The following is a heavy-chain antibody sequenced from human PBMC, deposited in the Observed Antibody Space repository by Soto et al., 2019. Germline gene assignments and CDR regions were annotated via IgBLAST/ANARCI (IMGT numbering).Heavy chain of an antibody. CDR1: GYTFTNYD. V-gene: IGHV1-8*01. Sequence: ASVKVSCKASGYTFTNYDIKLVQQATAQAIEWTGRINPNRANTGYAQKFQGRVTIARNTSMSTAYMELSSVRSEDMAVYYCARSVVPAAYYYYYGMDVWGQGTTVTVSS. CDR3: ARSVVPAAYYYYYGMDV. J-gene: IGHJ6*02. CDR2: INPNRANT. D-gene: IGHD2-2*01.